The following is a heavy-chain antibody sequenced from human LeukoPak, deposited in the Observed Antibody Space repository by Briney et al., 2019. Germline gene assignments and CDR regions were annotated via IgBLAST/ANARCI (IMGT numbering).Heavy chain of an antibody. J-gene: IGHJ4*02. CDR2: IWYDGSNK. D-gene: IGHD1-26*01. CDR3: ARGPKSYGIVYYFDY. V-gene: IGHV3-33*01. CDR1: GFTFSSYG. Sequence: PGGSLRLPCAASGFTFSSYGMHWVRQAPGKGLEWVAIIWYDGSNKYYADSLKGRFTISRDNSKNTLYLQMNSLRAEDTAVYYCARGPKSYGIVYYFDYWGQGTLVTVSS.